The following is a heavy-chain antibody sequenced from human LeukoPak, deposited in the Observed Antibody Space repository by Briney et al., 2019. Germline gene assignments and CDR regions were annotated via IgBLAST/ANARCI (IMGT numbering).Heavy chain of an antibody. Sequence: QPGGSLRLSCAVSGFTVSSTYMSWVRQAPGKGLEWVSVIYSGGTTYYADSVKGRFTISRDDSKNTLYLQMNSLRAEDTAVYYCAREDETVLRILTGPDYWGQGTLVTVSS. CDR2: IYSGGTT. V-gene: IGHV3-66*01. CDR3: AREDETVLRILTGPDY. J-gene: IGHJ4*02. CDR1: GFTVSSTY. D-gene: IGHD3-9*01.